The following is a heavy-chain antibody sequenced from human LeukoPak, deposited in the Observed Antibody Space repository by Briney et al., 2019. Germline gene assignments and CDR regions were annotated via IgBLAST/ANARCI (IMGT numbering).Heavy chain of an antibody. D-gene: IGHD3-3*01. CDR1: GYSISSGYY. Sequence: SETLSLTCTVSGYSISSGYYRGWSRQPPGKGLGWIGSIYNSGSTYYNPSLKSRVTISGDKSKNQFYLQLNSLTAADTAVYYCARNQFGVLPYFDYWGQGTLVTVSS. CDR2: IYNSGST. CDR3: ARNQFGVLPYFDY. V-gene: IGHV4-38-2*02. J-gene: IGHJ4*02.